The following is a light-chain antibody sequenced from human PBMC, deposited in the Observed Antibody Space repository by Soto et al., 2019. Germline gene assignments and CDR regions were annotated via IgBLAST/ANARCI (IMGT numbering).Light chain of an antibody. V-gene: IGLV2-23*01. Sequence: QAALAQPASVSGSPGQSITISCTGTSSDVGSSNLVSWYQQYPGKAPKLIIYEATKQPSGVSNRFSGSKSGNAASLTITNLQADDEADYHCCSYAGSSAYVLFGGGTKVTVL. CDR3: CSYAGSSAYVL. CDR2: EAT. CDR1: SSDVGSSNL. J-gene: IGLJ3*02.